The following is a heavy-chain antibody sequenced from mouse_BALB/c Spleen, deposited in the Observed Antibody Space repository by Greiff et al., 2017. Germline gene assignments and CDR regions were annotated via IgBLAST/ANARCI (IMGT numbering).Heavy chain of an antibody. V-gene: IGHV14-3*02. D-gene: IGHD2-3*01. CDR2: IDPANGNT. Sequence: EVKLVESGAELVKPGASVKLSCTASGFNIKDTYMHWVKQRPEQGLEWIGRIDPANGNTKYDPKFQGKATITADTSSNTAYLQLSSLTSEDTAVYYCARVDGYYVFDYWGQGTTLTVSS. CDR1: GFNIKDTY. CDR3: ARVDGYYVFDY. J-gene: IGHJ2*01.